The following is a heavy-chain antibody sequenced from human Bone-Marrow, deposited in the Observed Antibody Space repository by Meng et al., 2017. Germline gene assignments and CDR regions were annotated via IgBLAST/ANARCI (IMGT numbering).Heavy chain of an antibody. Sequence: QGALQEWGGGLLKPSETLSLTCAGHGGSISGYYWSWIRQPPGKGLEWIGEINHSGSTNYNPSLKSRVTISVDTSKNQFSLKLSSVTAADTAVYYCARLAYDSSGYWFDYWGQGTLVTVSS. J-gene: IGHJ4*02. CDR3: ARLAYDSSGYWFDY. CDR1: GGSISGYY. V-gene: IGHV4-34*01. CDR2: INHSGST. D-gene: IGHD3-22*01.